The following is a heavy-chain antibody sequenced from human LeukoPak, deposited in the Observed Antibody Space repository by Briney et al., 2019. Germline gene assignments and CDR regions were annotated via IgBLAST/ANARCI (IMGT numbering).Heavy chain of an antibody. V-gene: IGHV3-23*01. CDR3: AKGDHYDSSLDY. J-gene: IGHJ4*02. CDR2: ISGGGEST. CDR1: EFTFSSHA. D-gene: IGHD3-22*01. Sequence: GGSLRLSCVASEFTFSSHAMNWVRQAPGKGLGWVSSISGGGESTYYADSVKGRFTISRDNSKNTLYLQMNSLRAEDTAVYYCAKGDHYDSSLDYWGQGTLVTVSS.